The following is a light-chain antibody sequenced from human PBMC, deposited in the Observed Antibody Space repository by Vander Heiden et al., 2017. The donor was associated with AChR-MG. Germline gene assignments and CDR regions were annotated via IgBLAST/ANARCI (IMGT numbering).Light chain of an antibody. J-gene: IGLJ1*01. CDR1: NIGSKR. CDR3: QVWDSSSDHYV. V-gene: IGLV3-21*02. Sequence: SYVLTPPPSVSVAPGQTATIVCGGNNIGSKRVHWYQQKPVQAPVLVVYDNEDRPSGIADRLSGFNSGNTATLTISRVEAGDEADYYCQVWDSSSDHYVFATGTKVTVL. CDR2: DNE.